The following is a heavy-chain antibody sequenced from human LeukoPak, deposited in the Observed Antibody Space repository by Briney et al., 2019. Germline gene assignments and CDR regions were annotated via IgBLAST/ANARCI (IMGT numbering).Heavy chain of an antibody. CDR2: ISSSSSYI. J-gene: IGHJ6*03. CDR1: GFTFSSYS. D-gene: IGHD6-19*01. Sequence: SGGSLRLSCAASGFTFSSYSMNWVCQAPGKGLEWVSSISSSSSYIYYADSVKGRFTISRDNAKNSLYLQMNSLRAEDTAVYYCARVSVAGYYYYYYMDVWGKGTTVTVSS. V-gene: IGHV3-21*01. CDR3: ARVSVAGYYYYYYMDV.